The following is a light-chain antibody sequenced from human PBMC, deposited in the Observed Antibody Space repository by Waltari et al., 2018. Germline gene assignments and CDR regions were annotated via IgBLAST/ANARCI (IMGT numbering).Light chain of an antibody. Sequence: ELVLTQSPGTLSLSPGERATLSCRASQSVGSTYLAWYQHKPGQAPRLLIYSTSTRATGIPERFRGSGSGTDFTLTISRLEPEDFAVYYCQQYLTSPAFGQGTKVEIK. CDR2: STS. V-gene: IGKV3-20*01. CDR3: QQYLTSPA. CDR1: QSVGSTY. J-gene: IGKJ1*01.